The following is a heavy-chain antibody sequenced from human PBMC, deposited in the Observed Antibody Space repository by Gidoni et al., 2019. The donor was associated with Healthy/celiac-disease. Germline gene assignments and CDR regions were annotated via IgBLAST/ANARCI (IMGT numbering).Heavy chain of an antibody. CDR1: GGSISRSSYY. J-gene: IGHJ3*02. CDR3: ARHKTTVTTSAFDI. V-gene: IGHV4-39*01. CDR2: IYYSGST. D-gene: IGHD4-17*01. Sequence: QLQLQESGPGLVKPSETLSLTCTVSGGSISRSSYYWRWIRQPPGKGLEWIGSIYYSGSTYYNPSLKSRVTISVDTSKNQFSLKLSSVTAADTAVYYCARHKTTVTTSAFDIWGQGTMVTVSS.